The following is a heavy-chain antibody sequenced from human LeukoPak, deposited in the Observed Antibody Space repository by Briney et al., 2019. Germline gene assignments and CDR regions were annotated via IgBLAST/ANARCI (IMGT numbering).Heavy chain of an antibody. V-gene: IGHV3-23*01. CDR3: AKVRRTMIVVDAFDI. CDR2: ISGSGGST. Sequence: RRSLRLSCAAAGFTFSSYAMSRVRQAPGNGLNWLSVISGSGGSTYYADSVKGRFSISRDNSKNTLYLQMNSLRAEDKAVYYCAKVRRTMIVVDAFDIWGQGAMVTGSS. J-gene: IGHJ3*02. D-gene: IGHD3-22*01. CDR1: GFTFSSYA.